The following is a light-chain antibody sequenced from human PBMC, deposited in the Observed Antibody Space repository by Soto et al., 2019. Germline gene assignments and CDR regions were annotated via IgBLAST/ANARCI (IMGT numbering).Light chain of an antibody. CDR1: SSNIGTKT. CDR2: TNN. J-gene: IGLJ2*01. CDR3: AAWDDSLSGVV. V-gene: IGLV1-44*01. Sequence: QSVLTQPPSASGIPGQRVTISCSGSSSNIGTKTVNWYQQLPGTAPKVLIYTNNQRPSGVPARFSGSKSGTSASLAISGLQSEDEADYYCAAWDDSLSGVVFGGGTKLTVL.